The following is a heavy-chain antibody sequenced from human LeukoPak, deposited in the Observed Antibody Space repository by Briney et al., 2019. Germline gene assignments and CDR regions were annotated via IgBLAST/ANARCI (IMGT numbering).Heavy chain of an antibody. Sequence: GGSLRHSCETSGFTYSDYYMRCTRQAPAKRPARVSYISITNNYTNYADSVKGRFTISRDNAKNSLYLQMNSLRAEDTAVYYCARLRGDCSSSSCYGEVRGVFFDYWGQGTLVTVSS. V-gene: IGHV3-11*06. CDR2: ISITNNYT. CDR3: ARLRGDCSSSSCYGEVRGVFFDY. D-gene: IGHD2-2*01. CDR1: GFTYSDYY. J-gene: IGHJ4*02.